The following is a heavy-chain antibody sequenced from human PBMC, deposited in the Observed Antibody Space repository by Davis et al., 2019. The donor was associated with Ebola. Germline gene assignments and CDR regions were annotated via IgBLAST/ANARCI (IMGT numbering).Heavy chain of an antibody. J-gene: IGHJ4*02. CDR1: GFTFDDYA. CDR3: ARDYGDYEFDY. CDR2: ISWNSGSI. V-gene: IGHV3-9*01. Sequence: GGSLRLSCAASGFTFDDYAMHWVRHAPGKGLEWVSGISWNSGSIGYADSVKGRFTISRDNAKNSLYLQMNSLRAEDTAAYYCARDYGDYEFDYWGQGTLVTVSS. D-gene: IGHD4-17*01.